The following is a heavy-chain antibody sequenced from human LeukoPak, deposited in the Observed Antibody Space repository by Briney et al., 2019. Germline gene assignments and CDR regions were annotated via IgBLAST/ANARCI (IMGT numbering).Heavy chain of an antibody. CDR2: ISAYNGNT. Sequence: GASVKVSCKASGYTFTSYGISWVRQAPGQGLEWMGWISAYNGNTNYAQKLQGRVTMTTDTSTSTAYMELRSLTSDDTAVFYCARVQCCDVGRSFLFDYWGQGTLVTASS. D-gene: IGHD1-26*01. CDR1: GYTFTSYG. CDR3: ARVQCCDVGRSFLFDY. V-gene: IGHV1-18*01. J-gene: IGHJ4*02.